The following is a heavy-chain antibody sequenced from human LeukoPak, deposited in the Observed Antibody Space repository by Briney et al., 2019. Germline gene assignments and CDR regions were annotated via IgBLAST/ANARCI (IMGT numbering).Heavy chain of an antibody. V-gene: IGHV3-30*02. J-gene: IGHJ4*02. CDR2: IRYDGSNK. CDR3: AKEDAPLGGRPGY. Sequence: GGSLRLSCAASGFTFSDYGTHWVRQAPGKGLGWVAFIRYDGSNKYYADSVKGRFTISRDNSKKTLYLQMNSLRAEDTAVYYCAKEDAPLGGRPGYWGQGTLVTVSS. D-gene: IGHD3-16*01. CDR1: GFTFSDYG.